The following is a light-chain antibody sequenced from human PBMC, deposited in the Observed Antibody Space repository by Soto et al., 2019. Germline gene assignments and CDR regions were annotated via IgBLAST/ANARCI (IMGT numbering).Light chain of an antibody. Sequence: EIVLTQSTATLSLSPGERATLSCRASQSVSSYLAWYQRKPGQAPRLLIYDASNRATGIPARFSGSGSGTDFTLTISSLEPEDFAVYYCQQRSNWPPWTFGQGTKVEIK. CDR1: QSVSSY. J-gene: IGKJ1*01. V-gene: IGKV3-11*01. CDR3: QQRSNWPPWT. CDR2: DAS.